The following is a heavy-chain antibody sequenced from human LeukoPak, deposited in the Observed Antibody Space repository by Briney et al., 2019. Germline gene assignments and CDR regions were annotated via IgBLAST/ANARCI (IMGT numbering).Heavy chain of an antibody. CDR2: IYSGGNT. CDR3: AGSRLSAEYFQF. Sequence: ETLSLTCAVYGGSFSGYYWSWIRQPPGKGLEWVSVIYSGGNTYYADSVKGRFSISRDNSKNMLYLQMNSLRVEDTAVYYCAGSRLSAEYFQFWGQGTLVAVSS. CDR1: GGSFSGYY. V-gene: IGHV3-66*01. J-gene: IGHJ1*01.